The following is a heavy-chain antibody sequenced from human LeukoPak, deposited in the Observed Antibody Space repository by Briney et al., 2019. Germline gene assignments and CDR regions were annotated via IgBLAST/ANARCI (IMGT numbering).Heavy chain of an antibody. D-gene: IGHD2-15*01. CDR2: ISYDGSNK. CDR1: GFTFSSYG. CDR3: AAAPLLLY. Sequence: GGSLRLSCAASGFTFSSYGMHWVRQAPGKGLEWVAVISYDGSNKYYADSVKGRFTISRDNSKNTLYLQMNSLRAEDTAVYYWAAAPLLLYWGQGTLVTGSS. J-gene: IGHJ4*02. V-gene: IGHV3-30*03.